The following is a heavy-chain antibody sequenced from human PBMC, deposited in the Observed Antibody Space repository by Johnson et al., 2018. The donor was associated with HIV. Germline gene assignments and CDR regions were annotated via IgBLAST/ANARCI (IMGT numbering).Heavy chain of an antibody. CDR2: IGPTGDT. D-gene: IGHD6-13*01. J-gene: IGHJ3*02. CDR1: GFTFRNHD. CDR3: TRGRYSSSWNPDAFDI. Sequence: VQLVESGGGLVKPGGSLRLSCAASGFTFRNHDMHWVRQATGKGLEWVSAIGPTGDTYYPGSVKGRFTISRENAKNSLYLQMNSLRAEDTALYYCTRGRYSSSWNPDAFDIWGQGTMVTVSS. V-gene: IGHV3-13*01.